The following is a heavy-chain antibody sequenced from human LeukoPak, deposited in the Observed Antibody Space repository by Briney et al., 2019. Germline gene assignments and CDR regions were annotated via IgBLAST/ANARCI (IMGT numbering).Heavy chain of an antibody. CDR1: GGSISSYY. CDR3: ASLRDYSSAFDI. D-gene: IGHD2-21*01. V-gene: IGHV4-59*01. Sequence: SETLSLTCIVSGGSISSYYWSWIRQPPGKGLEWIGYIYYSGSTNYNPSLKSRVTISVDTSKNQFSLKLSSVTAADTAVYYCASLRDYSSAFDIWGRGTVVTVSS. J-gene: IGHJ3*02. CDR2: IYYSGST.